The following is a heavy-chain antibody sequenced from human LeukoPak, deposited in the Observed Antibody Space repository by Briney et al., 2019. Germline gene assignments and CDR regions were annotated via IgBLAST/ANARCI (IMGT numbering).Heavy chain of an antibody. CDR2: IYYSGST. V-gene: IGHV4-59*01. CDR3: ARTQRDSSSTTYYYYYMDV. D-gene: IGHD6-6*01. CDR1: GGSISSYY. Sequence: SETLPLTCTVSGGSISSYYWSWIRQPPGKGLEWIGYIYYSGSTNYNPSLKSRVTISVDTSKNQFSLKLSSVTAADTAVYYCARTQRDSSSTTYYYYYMDVWGKGTTVTVSS. J-gene: IGHJ6*03.